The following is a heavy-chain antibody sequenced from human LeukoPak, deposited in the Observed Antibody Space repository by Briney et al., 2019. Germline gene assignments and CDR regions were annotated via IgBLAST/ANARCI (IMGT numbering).Heavy chain of an antibody. CDR1: GFTFSSYS. CDR2: VSASSIYI. D-gene: IGHD5-24*01. J-gene: IGHJ4*02. CDR3: TRGKVDGYNSNYFDS. V-gene: IGHV3-21*01. Sequence: GGSLRLSCAASGFTFSSYSMSWVRQAPGKGLEWVSSVSASSIYIYYADSVKGRFIISSDTAKNSLYLRMSSLRAEDTDVYYCTRGKVDGYNSNYFDSWGQGTLVTVSS.